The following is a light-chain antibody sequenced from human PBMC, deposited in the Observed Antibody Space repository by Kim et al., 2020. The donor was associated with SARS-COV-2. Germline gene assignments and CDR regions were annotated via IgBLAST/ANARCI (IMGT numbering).Light chain of an antibody. Sequence: SPGETVTLSCRATERVSTSLAWYQQRPGQAPTLLIYGASTRATGIPARFTGSGSGSRITLTIRGLQSEDFAVNHCHQYHTWTYSFGRGTKLEI. V-gene: IGKV3-15*01. CDR1: ERVSTS. CDR3: HQYHTWTYS. J-gene: IGKJ2*03. CDR2: GAS.